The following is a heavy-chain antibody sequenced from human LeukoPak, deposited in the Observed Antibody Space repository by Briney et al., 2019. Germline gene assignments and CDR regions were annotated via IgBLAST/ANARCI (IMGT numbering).Heavy chain of an antibody. V-gene: IGHV4-31*03. CDR2: IYYSGST. CDR3: VRDRELNY. CDR1: GGSISSGGYY. Sequence: SETLSLTCTVSGGSISSGGYYWSWIRQHPGKDLEWIGYIYYSGSTHYNPSLKSRVTISVDTSKNQFSLKLTSVTAADTAVYYCVRDRELNYWGQGTLVTVSS. D-gene: IGHD1-7*01. J-gene: IGHJ4*02.